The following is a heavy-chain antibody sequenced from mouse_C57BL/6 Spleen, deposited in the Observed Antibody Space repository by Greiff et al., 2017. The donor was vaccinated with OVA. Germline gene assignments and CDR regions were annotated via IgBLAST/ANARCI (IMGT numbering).Heavy chain of an antibody. CDR1: GYAFSSSW. Sequence: VNLVESGPELVKPGASVKISCKASGYAFSSSWMNWVKQRPGKGLEWIGRIYPGDGDTNYNGKFKGKATLTADKSSSTAYMQLSSLTSEDSAVYFCARTYGSSSLDYWGQGTTLTVSS. V-gene: IGHV1-82*01. CDR3: ARTYGSSSLDY. J-gene: IGHJ2*01. CDR2: IYPGDGDT. D-gene: IGHD1-1*01.